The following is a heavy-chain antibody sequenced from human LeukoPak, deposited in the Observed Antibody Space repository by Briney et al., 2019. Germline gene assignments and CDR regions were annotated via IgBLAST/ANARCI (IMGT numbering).Heavy chain of an antibody. CDR1: GYTFTGYY. CDR3: GRAGIAAISVDY. Sequence: ASVKVSCKASGYTFTGYYMHWVRQAPGQGLEWMGWINPNSGGTNYAQKFQGWVTMTRDTSISTAYMELSRLGSDDAAVYYCGRAGIAAISVDYWGQGTLVTVSS. J-gene: IGHJ4*02. CDR2: INPNSGGT. V-gene: IGHV1-2*04. D-gene: IGHD6-13*01.